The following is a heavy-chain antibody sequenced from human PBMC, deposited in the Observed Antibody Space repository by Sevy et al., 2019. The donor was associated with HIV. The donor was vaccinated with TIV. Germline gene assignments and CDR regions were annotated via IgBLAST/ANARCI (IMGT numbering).Heavy chain of an antibody. J-gene: IGHJ3*02. Sequence: GGSLRLSCAASGFTFSSYSMNWVRQAPGKGLEWVSYISSSSSTIYYADSVKGRFTISRDNAKNSLYLQMNSLRAEDTAVYYCARDPGPPAQSPLWAFDIWGQGTMVTVSS. CDR2: ISSSSSTI. CDR3: ARDPGPPAQSPLWAFDI. CDR1: GFTFSSYS. V-gene: IGHV3-48*01. D-gene: IGHD2-21*01.